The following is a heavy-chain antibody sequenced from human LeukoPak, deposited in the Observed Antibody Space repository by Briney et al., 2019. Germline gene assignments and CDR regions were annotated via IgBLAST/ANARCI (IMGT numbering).Heavy chain of an antibody. J-gene: IGHJ4*02. Sequence: GRSLRLSCAASGFTFDDYAMHWVRQAPGKGLEWVSGISWNSGSIGYADSVKGRFTISRDNAKNSLYLQMNSLRAEDTALYYCAKDSQWLVSGGSGYFDYWGQGTLVTVSS. V-gene: IGHV3-9*01. CDR2: ISWNSGSI. D-gene: IGHD6-19*01. CDR3: AKDSQWLVSGGSGYFDY. CDR1: GFTFDDYA.